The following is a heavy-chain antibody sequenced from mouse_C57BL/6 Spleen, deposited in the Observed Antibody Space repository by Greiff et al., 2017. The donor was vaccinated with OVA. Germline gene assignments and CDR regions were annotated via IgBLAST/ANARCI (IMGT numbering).Heavy chain of an antibody. CDR1: GFSLTSYG. D-gene: IGHD1-1*01. CDR3: AKGITTVAHWYFDV. CDR2: IWRGGST. Sequence: VMLVESGPGLVQPSQSLSITCTVSGFSLTSYGVHWVRQSPGKGLEWLGVIWRGGSTDYNAAFMSRLSITKDNSKSQVFFKMNSLQADDTAIYYCAKGITTVAHWYFDVWGTGTTVTVSS. J-gene: IGHJ1*03. V-gene: IGHV2-5*01.